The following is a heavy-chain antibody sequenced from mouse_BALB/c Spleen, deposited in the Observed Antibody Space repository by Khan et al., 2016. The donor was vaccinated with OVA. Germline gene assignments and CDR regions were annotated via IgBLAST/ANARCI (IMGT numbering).Heavy chain of an antibody. CDR1: GYTFTDYY. CDR3: ARRNYFGYTVAY. Sequence: QVQLQQSGAELARPGASVKLSCKASGYTFTDYYINWVKQRTGQGLEWIGEISPGSGDTSYNERFKGKATLTADKSSSTAYMQLISLTAEAYAVYFWARRNYFGYTVAYWGQGTLVTVAA. J-gene: IGHJ3*01. V-gene: IGHV1-77*01. CDR2: ISPGSGDT. D-gene: IGHD1-2*01.